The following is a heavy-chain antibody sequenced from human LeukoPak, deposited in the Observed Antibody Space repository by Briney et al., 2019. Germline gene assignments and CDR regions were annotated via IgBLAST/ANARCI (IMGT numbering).Heavy chain of an antibody. J-gene: IGHJ4*02. CDR1: GFIFDDYA. Sequence: GRSLRLSCAASGFIFDDYAMHWVRQVPGKGLEWVSGISWNSGNTGYVDSVKGRFTISRDNAKNSLYLQMNSLRVEDMALYYCAKDLNYDFSPSRARLRGGFDYWGRGTLVSVSS. CDR3: AKDLNYDFSPSRARLRGGFDY. V-gene: IGHV3-9*03. D-gene: IGHD3-3*01. CDR2: ISWNSGNT.